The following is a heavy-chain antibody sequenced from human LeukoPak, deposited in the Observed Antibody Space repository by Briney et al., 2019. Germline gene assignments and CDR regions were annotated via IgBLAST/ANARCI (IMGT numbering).Heavy chain of an antibody. CDR2: IYYSGST. CDR3: ARGHDILTGSHNWFDP. Sequence: SETLSLXCTVSGGSISSYYWSWIRQPPGKGLEWIGYIYYSGSTNYNPSLKSRVTISVDTSKNQFSLKLSSVTAADTAVYYCARGHDILTGSHNWFDPWGRGTLVTVSS. CDR1: GGSISSYY. V-gene: IGHV4-59*01. D-gene: IGHD3-9*01. J-gene: IGHJ5*02.